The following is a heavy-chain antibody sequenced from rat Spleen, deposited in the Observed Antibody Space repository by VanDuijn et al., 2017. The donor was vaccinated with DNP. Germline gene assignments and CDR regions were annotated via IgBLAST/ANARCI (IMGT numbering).Heavy chain of an antibody. Sequence: EVQLVESGGGLAQPGRSLKLSCAASGFTFSKYGMAWVRQAPTQGLEWVASISTNGGNSYYRDSVKGRFTISRDNAKSTLYLQMNSLRSEDTATYYCARTSGFDYWGQGGMVTVSS. J-gene: IGHJ2*01. V-gene: IGHV5S13*01. D-gene: IGHD1-1*01. CDR3: ARTSGFDY. CDR1: GFTFSKYG. CDR2: ISTNGGNS.